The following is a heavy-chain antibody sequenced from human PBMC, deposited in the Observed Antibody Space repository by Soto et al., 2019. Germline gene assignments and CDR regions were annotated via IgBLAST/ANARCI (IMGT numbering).Heavy chain of an antibody. D-gene: IGHD3-9*01. J-gene: IGHJ4*02. CDR3: ARRNFGWSFDF. V-gene: IGHV5-51*01. Sequence: NTLGESLKISCEAYGYSFSTYWIGCVRQMPGMGLEWMGIISPGDSDTRYSPSFQGQVTISADNSISTAYLQWSSLRASDTAMYYCARRNFGWSFDFRGPGTLVTVSS. CDR1: GYSFSTYW. CDR2: ISPGDSDT.